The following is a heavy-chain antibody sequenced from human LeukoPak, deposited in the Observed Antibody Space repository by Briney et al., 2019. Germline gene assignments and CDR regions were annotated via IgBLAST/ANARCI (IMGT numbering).Heavy chain of an antibody. CDR2: IYSGGNT. CDR3: ARRAGEYSHPYDY. D-gene: IGHD2-15*01. V-gene: IGHV3-53*01. Sequence: WGSLRLSCTVSGFTVSSNSWSWVRQAPGKGLEWVSFIYSGGNTHYSDSVKGRFTLSRDNSKNTLYLQMNSLRAEDTAIYYCARRAGEYSHPYDYWGQGTLVTVSS. CDR1: GFTVSSNS. J-gene: IGHJ4*02.